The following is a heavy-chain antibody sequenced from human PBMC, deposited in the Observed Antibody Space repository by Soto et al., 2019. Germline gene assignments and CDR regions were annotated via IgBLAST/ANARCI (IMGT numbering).Heavy chain of an antibody. CDR1: GFTFDDYA. D-gene: IGHD2-15*01. J-gene: IGHJ6*02. CDR2: ISWNSGSI. V-gene: IGHV3-9*01. CDR3: AKNLLGYCSGGSCYGMDV. Sequence: EVQLVESGGGLVQPGRSLRLSCAASGFTFDDYAMHWVRQAPGKGLEWVSGISWNSGSIGYADSVKGRFTISRDNAKNSLYLQMNSLRAEGTALYYCAKNLLGYCSGGSCYGMDVWGQGTTVTVSS.